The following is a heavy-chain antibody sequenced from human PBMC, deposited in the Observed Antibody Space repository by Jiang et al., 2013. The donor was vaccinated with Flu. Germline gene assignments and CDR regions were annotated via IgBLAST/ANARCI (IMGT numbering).Heavy chain of an antibody. CDR1: GYTFSGYY. J-gene: IGHJ6*02. CDR3: ARDLDSRGCMDV. D-gene: IGHD3-22*01. CDR2: INPNNGGT. V-gene: IGHV1-2*04. Sequence: SGAEVKRPGASVKVSCKASGYTFSGYYIHWLRQVPGQGLEWMGWINPNNGGTNYAQKFQGWVTMTRDTSIRIAYMDLTRVTSDDTAIYYCARDLDSRGCMDVWGQGTTVTVSS.